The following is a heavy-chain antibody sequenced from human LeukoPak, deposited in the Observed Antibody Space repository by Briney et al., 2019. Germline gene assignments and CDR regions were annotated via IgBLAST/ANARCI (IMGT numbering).Heavy chain of an antibody. V-gene: IGHV1-46*01. CDR1: GYTFTSYY. Sequence: APVKLSCTASGYTFTSYYMHWVRQAPGQGLEWRGIINLSGGSTRYAQKFQGRVTITRDTSTSTVYMELSSLRPEDTAVYYCAREPPDSRSGGLDYWGQGTLVTVSS. CDR2: INLSGGST. D-gene: IGHD6-13*01. CDR3: AREPPDSRSGGLDY. J-gene: IGHJ4*02.